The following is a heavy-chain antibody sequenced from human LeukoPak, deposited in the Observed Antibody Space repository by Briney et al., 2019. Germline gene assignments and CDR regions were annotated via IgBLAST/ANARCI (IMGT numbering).Heavy chain of an antibody. D-gene: IGHD4-17*01. J-gene: IGHJ4*02. CDR3: ARDLAYGDDGL. CDR1: GFTLSNYS. CDR2: ISSSSSYI. Sequence: GGSLRLSCAASGFTLSNYSMNWVRQAPGKGLEWVAFISSSSSYIFYADSLKGRLTISRDNAKNSLYLQMNSLRADDTAVYYCARDLAYGDDGLWGQGTLVTVSS. V-gene: IGHV3-21*01.